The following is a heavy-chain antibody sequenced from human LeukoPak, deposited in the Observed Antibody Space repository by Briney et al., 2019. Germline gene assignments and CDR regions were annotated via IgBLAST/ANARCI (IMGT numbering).Heavy chain of an antibody. D-gene: IGHD3-9*01. CDR2: FHPSGTT. V-gene: IGHV4-31*02. J-gene: IGHJ1*01. CDR1: GDFVINDNSI. CDR3: TGGSDDQKTGS. Sequence: SQTLSLICSVSGDFVINDNSIWSWIRQHPEKGLEWIGHFHPSGTTYYNPSLRSRLSISIDTSNNHFSLVMTSMTAADTAVYYFTGGSDDQKTGSWGQGPLVTVTP.